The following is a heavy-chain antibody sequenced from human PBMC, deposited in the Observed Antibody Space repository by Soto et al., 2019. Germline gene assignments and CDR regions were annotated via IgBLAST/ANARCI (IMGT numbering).Heavy chain of an antibody. CDR3: AKGGYDFSGHSLYNFDS. V-gene: IGHV3-23*01. Sequence: GGSLRLSXAASGLTLSSCALRWVRQAPGKGLEWVSTISGGNTFYAESVKGRFTISRDTSKSTLYLHMNSLRAEDTAVYYCAKGGYDFSGHSLYNFDSWGQGTLVTVSS. CDR2: ISGGNT. J-gene: IGHJ4*02. CDR1: GLTLSSCA. D-gene: IGHD3-22*01.